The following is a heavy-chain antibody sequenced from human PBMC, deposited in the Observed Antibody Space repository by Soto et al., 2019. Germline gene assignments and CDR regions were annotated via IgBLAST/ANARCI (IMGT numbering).Heavy chain of an antibody. D-gene: IGHD6-6*01. CDR2: IKSDGDST. V-gene: IGHV3-74*01. CDR3: TRDSIAAPIDAFDI. CDR1: GFTFSSYW. J-gene: IGHJ3*02. Sequence: GGSLRLSCAASGFTFSSYWMHWVRQAPRKGLVWVSRIKSDGDSTNYADSVKGRFTISRDNAKNTLYLQMNSLRAEETAVYYCTRDSIAAPIDAFDIWGQGTMVTVSS.